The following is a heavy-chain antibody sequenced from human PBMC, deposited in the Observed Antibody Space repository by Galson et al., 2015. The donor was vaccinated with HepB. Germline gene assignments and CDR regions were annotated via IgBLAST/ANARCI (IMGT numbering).Heavy chain of an antibody. D-gene: IGHD2-2*02. J-gene: IGHJ4*02. V-gene: IGHV4-59*01. CDR2: IYYSGST. CDR1: GCPISSYY. Sequence: QVQLQESGPGLVKPSQTLSLTCTVPGCPISSYYWSWIRQPPGKGLEWIGYIYYSGSTNYNPSLKSRVTISVDTSKNQFSLKLSSVTAADTAVYYCARRLDYTSSLYLFDYWGQETLVTVSS. CDR3: ARRLDYTSSLYLFDY.